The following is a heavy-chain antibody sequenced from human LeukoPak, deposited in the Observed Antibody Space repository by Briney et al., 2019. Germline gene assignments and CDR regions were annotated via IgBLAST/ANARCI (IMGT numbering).Heavy chain of an antibody. CDR2: IYRSGST. D-gene: IGHD2-2*01. CDR1: NYSISNSLY. V-gene: IGHV4-38-2*02. Sequence: SETLSLTCSGSNYSISNSLYWGWLRQPPGKGLEWIGSIYRSGSTFYNPSLKSRVTISLDTSKNQFSLKLSSVTAADTAVYYCARDKRIVVVPAARGGNWFDPWGQGTLVTVSS. J-gene: IGHJ5*02. CDR3: ARDKRIVVVPAARGGNWFDP.